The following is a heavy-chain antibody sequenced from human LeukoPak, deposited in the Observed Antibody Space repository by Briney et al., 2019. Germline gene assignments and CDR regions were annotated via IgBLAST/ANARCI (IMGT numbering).Heavy chain of an antibody. J-gene: IGHJ3*02. D-gene: IGHD4-17*01. V-gene: IGHV1-69*04. CDR1: GGTFSSYA. Sequence: ASVKVSCKASGGTFSSYAISWVRQAPGQGLEWMGRIIPILGIANYAQKFQGRVTITADKSTSTAYMELSSLRSEDTAVYYCARGQATVWSDAFDIWGQGTMVTVSS. CDR3: ARGQATVWSDAFDI. CDR2: IIPILGIA.